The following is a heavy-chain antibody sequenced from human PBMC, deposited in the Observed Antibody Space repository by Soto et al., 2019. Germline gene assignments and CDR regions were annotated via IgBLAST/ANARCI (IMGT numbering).Heavy chain of an antibody. D-gene: IGHD3-16*01. CDR2: INHSGST. Sequence: SETLSLTCAVYGGSFSGYYWSWIRQPPGKGLEWIGEINHSGSTNYNPSLKSRVTISVDTSMNQFSLKLSSVTAADTAVYYCARGTANYGLRLGEPKNWFDPWGQGTLVTVSS. CDR3: ARGTANYGLRLGEPKNWFDP. V-gene: IGHV4-34*01. J-gene: IGHJ5*02. CDR1: GGSFSGYY.